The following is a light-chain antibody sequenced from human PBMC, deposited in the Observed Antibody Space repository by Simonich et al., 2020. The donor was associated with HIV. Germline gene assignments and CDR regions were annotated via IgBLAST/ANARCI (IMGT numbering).Light chain of an antibody. CDR1: QSVLYSSNNKNY. CDR2: WAS. Sequence: DIVMTQSPDSLAVSLGERATINCKSSQSVLYSSNNKNYLAWYQQKPGQPHKLLIYWASARESGVPDRFSGSGSGTDFTLTISSLQAEDVAVYYCQQYYSPPLAFGGGTKVEIK. CDR3: QQYYSPPLA. J-gene: IGKJ4*01. V-gene: IGKV4-1*01.